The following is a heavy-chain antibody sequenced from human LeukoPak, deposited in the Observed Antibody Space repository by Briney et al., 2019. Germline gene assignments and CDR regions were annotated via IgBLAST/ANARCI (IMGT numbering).Heavy chain of an antibody. J-gene: IGHJ4*02. CDR2: ISAYDGNT. CDR3: ARAPIDFWCGYYAN. D-gene: IGHD3-3*01. Sequence: ASVKVSCKPSVYTSTSYSSAWGRQAPGQGLEWMGWISAYDGNTNYAQKLQDRVTMTTDTSTSTAYMEMRSLRSDDTAVYYCARAPIDFWCGYYANWGQGTLVTVSS. CDR1: VYTSTSYS. V-gene: IGHV1-18*01.